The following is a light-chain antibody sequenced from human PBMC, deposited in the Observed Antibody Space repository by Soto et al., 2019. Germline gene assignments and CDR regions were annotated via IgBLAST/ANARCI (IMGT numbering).Light chain of an antibody. CDR2: DNN. V-gene: IGLV1-51*01. J-gene: IGLJ2*01. Sequence: QSVLTQPPSVSAAPGQKVTISCSGSSSNIGNNYVSWYQQLPGTAPKLLIYDNNKRPSGIPDRFSGSKSGTSATLGITGLQTGDEADYCCGTWVSSLSAEVFGGGTKLTVL. CDR3: GTWVSSLSAEV. CDR1: SSNIGNNY.